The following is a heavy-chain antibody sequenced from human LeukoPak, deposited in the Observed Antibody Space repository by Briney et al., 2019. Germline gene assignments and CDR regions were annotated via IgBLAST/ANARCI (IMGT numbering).Heavy chain of an antibody. D-gene: IGHD1-1*01. J-gene: IGHJ6*04. CDR3: ARGGTGTGPYGMDV. CDR1: GFTFSSYN. CDR2: TRNKANSYTT. V-gene: IGHV3-72*01. Sequence: GGSLRLSCAASGFTFSSYNMNWVRQAPGKGLEWVGRTRNKANSYTTEYAESVKGRFTISRDDSKNSLYLQMNNLKTEDTAVYYCARGGTGTGPYGMDVWGKGTTVTVSS.